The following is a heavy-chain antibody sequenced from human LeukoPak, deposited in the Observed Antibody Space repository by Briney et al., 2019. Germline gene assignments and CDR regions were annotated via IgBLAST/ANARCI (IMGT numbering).Heavy chain of an antibody. CDR2: IYPGDSDT. V-gene: IGHV5-51*01. Sequence: GEPLKISCKGSGCTFTTYWIGWVRQMPGKGLEWMGIIYPGDSDTRYSPSFQGQVTISADKSISTAYLQWSSLKASDTAMYYCARRGHRQAADNAFDIWGQGTMVTVSS. CDR1: GCTFTTYW. D-gene: IGHD6-13*01. CDR3: ARRGHRQAADNAFDI. J-gene: IGHJ3*02.